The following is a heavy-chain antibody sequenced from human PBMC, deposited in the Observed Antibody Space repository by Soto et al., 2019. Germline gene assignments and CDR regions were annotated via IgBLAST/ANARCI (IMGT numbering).Heavy chain of an antibody. CDR1: GGSVSSSNYY. CDR3: ARLEGLATISYYFDY. J-gene: IGHJ4*02. D-gene: IGHD3-9*01. Sequence: QLQLQESGPGLVKPSETLSLTCTVSGGSVSSSNYYWGWIRQFPGKGLEWIGSIYYSGSTYYNPSLESRVTISVDKSKNQFSLKVISVTAADTAVYYCARLEGLATISYYFDYWGQGTLVTVSS. V-gene: IGHV4-39*01. CDR2: IYYSGST.